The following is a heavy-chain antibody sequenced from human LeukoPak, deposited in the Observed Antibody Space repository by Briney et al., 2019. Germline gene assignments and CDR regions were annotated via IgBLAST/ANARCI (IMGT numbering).Heavy chain of an antibody. V-gene: IGHV3-23*01. J-gene: IGHJ4*02. CDR2: ISGSGGST. CDR1: GFTFSSYA. Sequence: GGSLRLSCAASGFTFSSYAMSWVRQAPGKGLEWVSAISGSGGSTYYADSVKGRFTISRDNSKNTLYLRMNSLRAEDTAVYYCAKVEGYYGSGSTDYWGQGTLVTVSS. D-gene: IGHD3-10*01. CDR3: AKVEGYYGSGSTDY.